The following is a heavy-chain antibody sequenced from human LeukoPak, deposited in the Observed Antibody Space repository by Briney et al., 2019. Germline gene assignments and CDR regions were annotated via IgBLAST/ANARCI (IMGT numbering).Heavy chain of an antibody. CDR3: AKDAYYYDSSGPMDV. J-gene: IGHJ6*02. CDR1: GFTFDDYA. D-gene: IGHD3-22*01. Sequence: PGRSLPLSCAPSGFTFDDYAMHWVRPAPGKGLEWVSGISWNSGSIGYADSVKGRFTISRDNAKNSLYLQMNSLRAEDTALYYCAKDAYYYDSSGPMDVWGQGTTVTVSS. CDR2: ISWNSGSI. V-gene: IGHV3-9*01.